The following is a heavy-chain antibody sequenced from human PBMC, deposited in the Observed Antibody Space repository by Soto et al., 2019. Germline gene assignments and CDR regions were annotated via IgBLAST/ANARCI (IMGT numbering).Heavy chain of an antibody. D-gene: IGHD1-1*01. J-gene: IGHJ6*02. CDR3: ARHPPQPRRPGMDV. CDR1: GGSISSSSYY. V-gene: IGHV4-39*01. CDR2: IYYRGST. Sequence: QLQLQESGPGLVKPSETLSLTCTVSGGSISSSSYYWGWIRQPPGKGLEWIGSIYYRGSTYYNPSLKSRVTISVDTSKNQFSLKLSSVTAADTAVYYCARHPPQPRRPGMDVWGQGTTVTVSS.